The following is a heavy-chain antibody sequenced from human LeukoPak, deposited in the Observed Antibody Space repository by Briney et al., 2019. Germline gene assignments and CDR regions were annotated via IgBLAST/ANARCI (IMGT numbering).Heavy chain of an antibody. CDR1: GGTISSYY. Sequence: PSETLSLTCTVSGGTISSYYWSWIRQPPGKGLEWIGYIYYSGSTNYNPSLKSRVIISVDTSKNQFSLKLSSVTAADTAVYYCARAVSSSWYYFDYWGQGTLVTVSS. D-gene: IGHD6-13*01. V-gene: IGHV4-59*01. CDR2: IYYSGST. J-gene: IGHJ4*02. CDR3: ARAVSSSWYYFDY.